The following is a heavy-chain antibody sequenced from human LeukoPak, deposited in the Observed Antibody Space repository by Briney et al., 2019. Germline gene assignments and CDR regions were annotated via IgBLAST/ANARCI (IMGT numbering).Heavy chain of an antibody. Sequence: SETLSLTCTVSSGAISSFYWSWLRQPPGKGLEWIGFIYYSANTYYNPSFKSRVAISVDTSKNQFSLKLSSVTAADTAVYYCARSYCGGNCYRNWFGPWGQGTLVTVSS. V-gene: IGHV4-59*01. D-gene: IGHD2-21*02. CDR3: ARSYCGGNCYRNWFGP. CDR1: SGAISSFY. CDR2: IYYSANT. J-gene: IGHJ5*02.